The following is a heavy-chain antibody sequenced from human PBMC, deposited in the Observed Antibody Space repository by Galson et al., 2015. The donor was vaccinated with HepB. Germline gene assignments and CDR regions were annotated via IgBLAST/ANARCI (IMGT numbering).Heavy chain of an antibody. D-gene: IGHD3-3*01. J-gene: IGHJ6*02. CDR1: GGSFSAYY. Sequence: LTCAVYGGSFSAYYWSWIRQPPGKGLEWIGEINHSGSTNYNPSLKSRVTISVDTSKNQFSLKLSSVTAADTAVYYCARFWSGYSRWFHGMDLWGQGTTVTVSS. CDR2: INHSGST. V-gene: IGHV4-34*01. CDR3: ARFWSGYSRWFHGMDL.